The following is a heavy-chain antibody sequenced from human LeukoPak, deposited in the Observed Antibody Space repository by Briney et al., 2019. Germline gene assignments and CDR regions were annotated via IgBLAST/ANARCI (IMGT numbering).Heavy chain of an antibody. CDR3: ATADKWEPLDY. D-gene: IGHD1-26*01. CDR2: FDPEDGES. CDR1: GASLSETS. J-gene: IGHJ4*02. V-gene: IGHV1-24*01. Sequence: GSVKVSCKVSGASLSETSIHWVRQAPGQWLEWMEGFDPEDGESIFAQRFQGRFSMTEDTSTDTAYMELRSLRPEDTAVYYCATADKWEPLDYWGQGTLVTVSS.